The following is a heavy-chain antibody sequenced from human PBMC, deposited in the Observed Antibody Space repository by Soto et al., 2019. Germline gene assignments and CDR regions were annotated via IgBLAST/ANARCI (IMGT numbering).Heavy chain of an antibody. CDR3: AKEVIAARPYYYFGLDV. J-gene: IGHJ6*02. CDR1: GFTFYDYT. Sequence: EVRLVQSGGVVAQPGGSLRLSCAASGFTFYDYTMHWVRQVPGRGLEWVSLISWDGGSTYYADSVKGRFTISRDNSKNSLYLQMNSLRPDETALYYCAKEVIAARPYYYFGLDVWGQGTTVTVSS. CDR2: ISWDGGST. V-gene: IGHV3-43*01. D-gene: IGHD6-6*01.